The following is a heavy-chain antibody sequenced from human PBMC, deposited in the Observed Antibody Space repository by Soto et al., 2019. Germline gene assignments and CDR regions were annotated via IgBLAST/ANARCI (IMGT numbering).Heavy chain of an antibody. J-gene: IGHJ6*02. CDR3: ARDRYGWYPGYDLDV. CDR2: VHVSGGT. V-gene: IGHV4-4*07. D-gene: IGHD6-19*01. CDR1: GESISNFC. Sequence: SETRSLTWSVSGESISNFCWSWIRQPAGKGLEWIGHVHVSGGTNYNAPLPSRVTMSVDTSSNHVSLQLRSLTAADTAVYYCARDRYGWYPGYDLDVWGPGTTVTVSS.